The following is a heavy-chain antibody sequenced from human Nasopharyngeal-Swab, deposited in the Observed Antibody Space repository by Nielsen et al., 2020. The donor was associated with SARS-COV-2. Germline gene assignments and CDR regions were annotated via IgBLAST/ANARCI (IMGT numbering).Heavy chain of an antibody. CDR3: ARDPRGSGYYYYYYGMDV. D-gene: IGHD3-3*01. J-gene: IGHJ6*02. Sequence: ESLKISCAASGSTVSSNYMSWVRQAPGKGLEWVSVIYSGGSTYYADAVKGRFTISRDNSKNTLYLQMNSLRAEDTAVYYCARDPRGSGYYYYYYGMDVWGQGTTVTVSS. V-gene: IGHV3-53*01. CDR2: IYSGGST. CDR1: GSTVSSNY.